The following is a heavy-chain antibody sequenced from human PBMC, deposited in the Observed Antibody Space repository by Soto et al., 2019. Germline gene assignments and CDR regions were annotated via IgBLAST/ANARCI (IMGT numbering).Heavy chain of an antibody. D-gene: IGHD3-22*01. CDR1: GFRFLDHW. CDR2: IKKDESDK. Sequence: RGSPRASCAVSGFRFLDHWMSWVRQAPGKGLEWVANIKKDESDKYYVDSVEGRFTISRDNAKNALYMQMNSLRVEDTAVYYWAAYFYTMTCTQFLGYSWGQGAQVT. CDR3: AAYFYTMTCTQFLGYS. V-gene: IGHV3-7*03. J-gene: IGHJ1*01.